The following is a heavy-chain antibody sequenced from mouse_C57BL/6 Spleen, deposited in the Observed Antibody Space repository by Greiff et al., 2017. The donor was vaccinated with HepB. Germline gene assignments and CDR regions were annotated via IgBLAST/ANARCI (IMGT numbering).Heavy chain of an antibody. D-gene: IGHD2-4*01. V-gene: IGHV5-6*02. CDR1: GFTFSSYG. Sequence: EVKLVESGGDLVKPGGSLKLSCAASGFTFSSYGMSWVRQTPDKRLEWVATISSGGSYTYYPDSVKGRFTISRDNAKNTLYLQMSSLKSEDTAMYYCARHANYDFDYWGKGTTLTVSS. CDR3: ARHANYDFDY. J-gene: IGHJ2*01. CDR2: ISSGGSYT.